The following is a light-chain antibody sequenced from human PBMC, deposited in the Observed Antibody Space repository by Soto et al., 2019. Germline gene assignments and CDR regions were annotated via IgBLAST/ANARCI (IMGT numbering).Light chain of an antibody. V-gene: IGKV3-20*01. CDR2: GAS. Sequence: EIVLTQSPGTLSLSPGERATLSCRASQSVSSSYLAWYQQKPGQAPRLLIYGASSRATGIPDRFSGSGSGTDFTLTSSRLEPDDFAVYYCQQYGSSPVTFGPGTKVDIK. CDR1: QSVSSSY. CDR3: QQYGSSPVT. J-gene: IGKJ3*01.